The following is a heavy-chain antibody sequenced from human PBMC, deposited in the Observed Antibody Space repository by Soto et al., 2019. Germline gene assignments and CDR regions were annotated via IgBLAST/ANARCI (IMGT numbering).Heavy chain of an antibody. CDR1: GGSISSYY. CDR3: ARSFLVVPAAINGVGAFDI. D-gene: IGHD2-2*02. Sequence: PSETLSLTCTVSGGSISSYYWTWFRQPPGKGLEWIGYIYYSGSTYYNPSLKSRVTISVDTSKNQFSLRLNSVTAADTAVYYCARSFLVVPAAINGVGAFDIWGQGTMVTVSS. J-gene: IGHJ3*02. CDR2: IYYSGST. V-gene: IGHV4-59*01.